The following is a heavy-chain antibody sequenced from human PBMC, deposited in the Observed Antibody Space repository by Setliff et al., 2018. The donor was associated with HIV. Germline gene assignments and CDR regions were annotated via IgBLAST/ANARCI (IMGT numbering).Heavy chain of an antibody. CDR1: GGTFSSYV. Sequence: SVKVSCKASGGTFSSYVISWVRQAPGQGPEWMGGIIPMYGVANYAQKFQGRVTITTDESTSTAYMELSSLRSEDTAVYYCALPYCGGGNCWSSAPPPPAGWFDPWGQGTLVTVSS. CDR2: IIPMYGVA. CDR3: ALPYCGGGNCWSSAPPPPAGWFDP. D-gene: IGHD2-15*01. J-gene: IGHJ5*02. V-gene: IGHV1-69*05.